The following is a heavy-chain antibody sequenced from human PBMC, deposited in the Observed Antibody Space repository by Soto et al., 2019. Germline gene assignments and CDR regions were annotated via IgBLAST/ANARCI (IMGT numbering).Heavy chain of an antibody. D-gene: IGHD2-15*01. Sequence: QVQLVQSGAEVKKPGSSVKVSCKASGGTFSSYTISWVRQAPGQGLEWMGRIIPILGIANYAQKFQGRVTITADKSTSTACMELSSLRSEDTAVYYCARGDLRVVNWFDPWGQGTLVTVSS. CDR1: GGTFSSYT. V-gene: IGHV1-69*02. CDR2: IIPILGIA. CDR3: ARGDLRVVNWFDP. J-gene: IGHJ5*02.